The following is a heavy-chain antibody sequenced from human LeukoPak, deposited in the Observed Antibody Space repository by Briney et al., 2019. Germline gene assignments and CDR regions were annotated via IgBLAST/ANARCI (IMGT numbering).Heavy chain of an antibody. CDR1: GGSISSYY. CDR3: ARGLYSGSPDS. CDR2: IFYIGST. J-gene: IGHJ5*01. D-gene: IGHD1-26*01. Sequence: SETLSLTCSISGGSISSYYGSWIRQPPGKGLEWIGYIFYIGSTNYNPSLKSRLTISLDTSETQFSLRLNSVTAADTAVYYCARGLYSGSPDSWGQGTLVTVSS. V-gene: IGHV4-59*01.